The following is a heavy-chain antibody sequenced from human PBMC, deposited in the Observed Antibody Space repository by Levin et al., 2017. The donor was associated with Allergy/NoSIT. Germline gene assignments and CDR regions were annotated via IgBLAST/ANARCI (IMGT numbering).Heavy chain of an antibody. CDR3: AKDRVPVAGTGLDF. V-gene: IGHV3-23*01. CDR1: GFTFSNYA. CDR2: ISASGINT. D-gene: IGHD6-19*01. J-gene: IGHJ4*02. Sequence: GESLKISCGASGFTFSNYAMSWVRQAPGKGLEWLSTISASGINTYYADPVKGRFTMSRDNSRNTLFLQMTSLRAEDTAVNYCAKDRVPVAGTGLDFWGQGTLLIVSS.